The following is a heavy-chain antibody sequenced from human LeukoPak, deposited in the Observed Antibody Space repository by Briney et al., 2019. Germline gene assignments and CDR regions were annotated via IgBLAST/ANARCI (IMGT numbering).Heavy chain of an antibody. V-gene: IGHV1-46*01. CDR2: INPSGGSI. D-gene: IGHD3-22*01. J-gene: IGHJ4*02. CDR3: ARDGWFYYDSSDYSGFDY. CDR1: GYTFTRYD. Sequence: ASVKVSCKASGYTFTRYDMHWVRQAPGQGLEWMGIINPSGGSINYAQKFQGRVTMTRDTSTSTVYMELSSLRSEDTAVYYCARDGWFYYDSSDYSGFDYWGQGPLVTVSS.